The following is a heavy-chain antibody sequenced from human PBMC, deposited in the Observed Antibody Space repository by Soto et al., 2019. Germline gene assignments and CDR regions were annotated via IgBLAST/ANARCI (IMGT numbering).Heavy chain of an antibody. CDR1: GFTFSSYA. J-gene: IGHJ4*02. CDR3: AKVAAQHTEPYYFDY. Sequence: PGGSLRLSCAASGFTFSSYAMSWVRQAPGKGLEWVPAISGSGGSTYYADSVKGRFTISRDNSKNTLYLQMNSLRAEDTAVYYCAKVAAQHTEPYYFDYWGQGTLVTVSS. CDR2: ISGSGGST. V-gene: IGHV3-23*01. D-gene: IGHD6-19*01.